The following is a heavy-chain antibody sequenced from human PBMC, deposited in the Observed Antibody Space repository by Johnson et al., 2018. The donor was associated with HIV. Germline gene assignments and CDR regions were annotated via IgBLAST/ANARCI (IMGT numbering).Heavy chain of an antibody. CDR1: GFTFRDYG. CDR2: IQYDGSNK. J-gene: IGHJ3*01. CDR3: ARDPPGRAFDV. V-gene: IGHV3-30*02. Sequence: QVQLVESGGGVVQPRGSLRLSCAASGFTFRDYGMHWVRQAPGKGLEWVAFIQYDGSNKYYADSVRGRFTISRDNAKNSLFLQMNSLSAEDTAIYYCARDPPGRAFDVWGLGTTVTVSS.